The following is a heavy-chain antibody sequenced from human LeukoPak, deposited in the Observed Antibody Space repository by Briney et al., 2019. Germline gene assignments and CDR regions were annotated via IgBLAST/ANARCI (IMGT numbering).Heavy chain of an antibody. CDR2: IYYSGST. CDR3: ARGNWNYPFDY. D-gene: IGHD1-7*01. V-gene: IGHV4-59*01. Sequence: SETLSLTCTVSGGSISSYYWSWIRQPPGKGLEWIGYIYYSGSTNYNPSLKSRVTISVDTSKNQFSLKLSSVTAADTAVYYCARGNWNYPFDYWGQGTLVTVSS. CDR1: GGSISSYY. J-gene: IGHJ4*02.